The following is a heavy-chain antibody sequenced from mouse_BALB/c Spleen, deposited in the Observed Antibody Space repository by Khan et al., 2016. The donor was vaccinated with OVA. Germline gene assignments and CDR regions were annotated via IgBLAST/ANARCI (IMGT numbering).Heavy chain of an antibody. CDR1: GFSLTSYG. J-gene: IGHJ2*01. CDR2: IWAGGST. Sequence: QVQLKESGPGLVAPSQSLSITCTVSGFSLTSYGVHWVRQPPGKGLEWLGIIWAGGSTNYNSAIMSRLSISKDNSKSQGFVKMISLQTADTAMYYCARDHGNTYEYFDYWGQGTTLTVSS. D-gene: IGHD1-1*01. CDR3: ARDHGNTYEYFDY. V-gene: IGHV2-9*02.